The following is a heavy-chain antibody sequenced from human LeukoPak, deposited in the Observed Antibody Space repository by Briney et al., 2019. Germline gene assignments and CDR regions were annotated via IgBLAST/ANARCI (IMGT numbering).Heavy chain of an antibody. CDR2: MNPNTGNT. V-gene: IGHV1-8*01. CDR1: GYTFTGYD. Sequence: ASVKVSCKASGYTFTGYDINWVRQAPGQGLEWMGWMNPNTGNTGYAQKFRGRVTMTRNTSISTASMELSNLTSEDTAVYYCARGAPGSHCSGGSCPYFDYWGQGTLVSVSS. CDR3: ARGAPGSHCSGGSCPYFDY. D-gene: IGHD2-15*01. J-gene: IGHJ4*02.